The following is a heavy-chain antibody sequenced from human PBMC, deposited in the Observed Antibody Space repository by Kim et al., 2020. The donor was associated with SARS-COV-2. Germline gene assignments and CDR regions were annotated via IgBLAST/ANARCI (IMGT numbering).Heavy chain of an antibody. Sequence: LYYADSVKVRLTISRDNAKNSLYLQMNSLGDEDTAGYYCARDRGIDWYPWGQGTLVTVSS. CDR2: L. D-gene: IGHD3-9*01. CDR3: ARDRGIDWYP. J-gene: IGHJ4*02. V-gene: IGHV3-48*02.